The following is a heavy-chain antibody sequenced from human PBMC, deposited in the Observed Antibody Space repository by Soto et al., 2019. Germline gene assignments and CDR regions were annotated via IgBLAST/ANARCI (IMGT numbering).Heavy chain of an antibody. CDR1: GGSISSYY. CDR2: IYYSGST. Sequence: QVQLQESGRGLVKPSETLSLTCTVSGGSISSYYWSWIRQPPGKGLEWIGYIYYSGSTNYNPSLKSRVTISVVTSNNQFSLKLSSVTAADTAVYYCARYRTASSWFDYWGQGTLVTVSS. CDR3: ARYRTASSWFDY. D-gene: IGHD6-13*01. J-gene: IGHJ4*02. V-gene: IGHV4-59*08.